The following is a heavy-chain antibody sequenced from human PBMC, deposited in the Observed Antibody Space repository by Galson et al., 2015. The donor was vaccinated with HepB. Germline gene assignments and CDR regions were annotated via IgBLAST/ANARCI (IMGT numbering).Heavy chain of an antibody. J-gene: IGHJ4*02. CDR2: ISYDGSNK. CDR3: ARDRGIYSGYEYYFDY. D-gene: IGHD5-12*01. Sequence: SLRLSCAASGFTFSSYAMHWVRQAPGKGLEWVAVISYDGSNKYYADSVKGRFTISRDNSKNTLYLQMNSLRAEDTAVYYCARDRGIYSGYEYYFDYWGQGTLVTVSS. CDR1: GFTFSSYA. V-gene: IGHV3-30-3*01.